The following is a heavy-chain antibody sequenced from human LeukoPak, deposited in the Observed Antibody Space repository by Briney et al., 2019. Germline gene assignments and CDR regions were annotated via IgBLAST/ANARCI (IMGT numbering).Heavy chain of an antibody. D-gene: IGHD3-10*01. CDR1: GFTFSSYS. V-gene: IGHV3-21*01. Sequence: GGSLRLSCAASGFTFSSYSMNWVRQAPGKGLEGVSSISSSSSYIYYADSVKGRFTISRDNAKNSLYLQMNSLRAEDTAVYYCARDRSSKEGNYWGQGTLVTVSS. J-gene: IGHJ4*02. CDR3: ARDRSSKEGNY. CDR2: ISSSSSYI.